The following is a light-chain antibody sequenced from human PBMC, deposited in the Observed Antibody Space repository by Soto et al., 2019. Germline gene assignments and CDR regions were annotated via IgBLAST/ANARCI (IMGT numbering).Light chain of an antibody. CDR1: QTPRGNY. J-gene: IGKJ3*01. Sequence: EIVLTQSPGTLSLFPGESATLSCKANQTPRGNYFAWYQQTVGQAPRLLVYGASLRAAGVPDRFSGSGSRTEFNLTINRVEPEDFAVYYCHQFGSSPFTFGPGTRVDI. V-gene: IGKV3-20*01. CDR2: GAS. CDR3: HQFGSSPFT.